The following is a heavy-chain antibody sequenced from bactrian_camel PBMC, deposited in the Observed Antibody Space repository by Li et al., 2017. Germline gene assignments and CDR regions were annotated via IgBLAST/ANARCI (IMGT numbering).Heavy chain of an antibody. Sequence: VQLVESGGGSVQIGGSLRLSCEASGYKFVNYYMSWVRQAPGKGPEWVSTTGADGTTYYADSVKGRFTISRDNAKNTVYLQMNSLKPEDTAMYYCVRALSGNTESPPEWGQGTQVTVS. J-gene: IGHJ4*01. CDR1: GYKFVNYY. CDR2: TGADGTT. V-gene: IGHV3S10*01. CDR3: VRALSGNTESPPE. D-gene: IGHD8*01.